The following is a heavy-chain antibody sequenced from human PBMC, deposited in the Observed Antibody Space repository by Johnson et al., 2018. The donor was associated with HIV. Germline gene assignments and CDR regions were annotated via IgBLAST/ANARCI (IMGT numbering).Heavy chain of an antibody. V-gene: IGHV3-9*01. J-gene: IGHJ3*01. CDR3: ATGDDDGF. Sequence: VHLVESGGGLVQPGRSLRLSCAASGFTFNDYAMHWVRQVPGKGLEWVSGIGWDSGAPGYADFVKGRFTVSRDNARKSLYLQMNSLNTDDTAFYYCATGDDDGFWGQGTMVTVSS. CDR2: IGWDSGAP. D-gene: IGHD5-12*01. CDR1: GFTFNDYA.